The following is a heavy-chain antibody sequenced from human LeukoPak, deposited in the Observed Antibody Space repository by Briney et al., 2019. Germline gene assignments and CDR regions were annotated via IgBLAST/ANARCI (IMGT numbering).Heavy chain of an antibody. J-gene: IGHJ4*02. CDR3: ARDGYISAAFDY. D-gene: IGHD2-2*02. Sequence: GGSLRLSCAASGFTFRSYNMHWFRQAPGKGLEYVSTISSNGGSTYYANSVKGRFTISRDNSKNTLYLQMGSLRAEDMAVYYCARDGYISAAFDYWGQGALVTVSS. CDR1: GFTFRSYN. V-gene: IGHV3-64*01. CDR2: ISSNGGST.